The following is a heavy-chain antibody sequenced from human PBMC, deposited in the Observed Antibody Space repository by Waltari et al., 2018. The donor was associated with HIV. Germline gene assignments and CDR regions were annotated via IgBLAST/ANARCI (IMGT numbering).Heavy chain of an antibody. Sequence: QLQLQESGPGLVKPSETLSLTCTVSGGSISSSTYYWGWIRQPPGQGLEWIGSIYYTGSAYYKPSLNSRITISVDTSKNQFSLKLTSVTAADTAVYYCVRLGYCSDGVCYYRFYFDYWGQGTLVTVSS. CDR1: GGSISSSTYY. J-gene: IGHJ4*02. CDR3: VRLGYCSDGVCYYRFYFDY. CDR2: IYYTGSA. V-gene: IGHV4-39*01. D-gene: IGHD2-8*01.